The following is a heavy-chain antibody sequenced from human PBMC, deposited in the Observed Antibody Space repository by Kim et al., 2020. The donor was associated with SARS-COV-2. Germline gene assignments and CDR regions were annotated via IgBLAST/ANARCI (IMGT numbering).Heavy chain of an antibody. V-gene: IGHV3-13*01. J-gene: IGHJ4*02. CDR1: GFTFSSYD. CDR3: ARGGDGHNFDY. D-gene: IGHD2-21*02. Sequence: GGSLRLSCAASGFTFSSYDMHWVRQATGKGLEWVSAIGTAGDTYYPGSVKGRFTISRENAKNSLYLQMNSLRAGDTAVYYCARGGDGHNFDYWGQGTLVTVSS. CDR2: IGTAGDT.